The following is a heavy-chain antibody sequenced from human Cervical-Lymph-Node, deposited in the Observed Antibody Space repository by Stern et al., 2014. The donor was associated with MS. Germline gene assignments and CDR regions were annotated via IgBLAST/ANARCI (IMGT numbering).Heavy chain of an antibody. CDR2: ISYAGRKA. J-gene: IGHJ6*02. Sequence: VQLVESGGGVVQPGRALRLSCAATGFTFSSYAMQWVRQAPGQGLEWLAVISYAGRKAYYTASVKGRFTVSRDNSKNTLFLQVSSLRPEDTAEYYCARDLVWFGELDWGAMDVWGHGTTVTVSS. D-gene: IGHD3-10*01. CDR3: ARDLVWFGELDWGAMDV. V-gene: IGHV3-30*04. CDR1: GFTFSSYA.